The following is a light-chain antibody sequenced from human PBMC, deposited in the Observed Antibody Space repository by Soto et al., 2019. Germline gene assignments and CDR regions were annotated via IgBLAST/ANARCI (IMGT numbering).Light chain of an antibody. J-gene: IGKJ4*01. CDR2: GAS. CDR1: QSVSSSH. Sequence: ETVLTQSPGTLSLSPGERATLFFRAGQSVSSSHLAWYQQKPGQAPRLLISGASNRVTDVPDRLSGSGSGTDFTLTISRLETEDFAMYYCQHYDGSPLTFGGGTKVETK. V-gene: IGKV3-20*01. CDR3: QHYDGSPLT.